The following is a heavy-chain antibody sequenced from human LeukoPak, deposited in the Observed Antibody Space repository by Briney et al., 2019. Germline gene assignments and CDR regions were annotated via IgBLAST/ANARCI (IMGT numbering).Heavy chain of an antibody. D-gene: IGHD3-22*01. CDR1: GFTFSSYS. V-gene: IGHV3-21*01. CDR2: ISSSSSYI. Sequence: GGSLRLSRAASGFTFSSYSMNWVRQAPGKGLEWVSSISSSSSYIYYADSVKGRFTISRDNAKNSLYLQMNSLRAEDTAVYYCARGAYYYDSSGYYWDFDYWGQGTLVTVSS. J-gene: IGHJ4*02. CDR3: ARGAYYYDSSGYYWDFDY.